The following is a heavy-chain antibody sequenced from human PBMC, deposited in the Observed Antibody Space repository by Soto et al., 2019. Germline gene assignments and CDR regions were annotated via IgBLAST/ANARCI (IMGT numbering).Heavy chain of an antibody. D-gene: IGHD2-2*01. Sequence: GSLRLSCAASGFTFSSYAMSWVRQAPGKGLEWVSAISGSGGSTYYADSVKGRFTISRDNSKNTLYLQMNSLRAEDTAVYYCAKTYDCSSTSCQSPWFDPWGQGTLVTVSS. CDR3: AKTYDCSSTSCQSPWFDP. J-gene: IGHJ5*02. V-gene: IGHV3-23*01. CDR2: ISGSGGST. CDR1: GFTFSSYA.